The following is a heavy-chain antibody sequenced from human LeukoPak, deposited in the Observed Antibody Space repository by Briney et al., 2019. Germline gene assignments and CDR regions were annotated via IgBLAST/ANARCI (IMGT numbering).Heavy chain of an antibody. Sequence: GGSLRLSCAASGFTVITNDMTWVRQAPGMGLEWVSVLYSDGNTKYADSVQGRFTISRDNSKNTLYLEMNSLSPDDTAVYYCARGVGPLAANTLAYWGQGTLVTVSS. CDR3: ARGVGPLAANTLAY. D-gene: IGHD3-16*01. V-gene: IGHV3-53*01. CDR1: GFTVITND. CDR2: LYSDGNT. J-gene: IGHJ4*02.